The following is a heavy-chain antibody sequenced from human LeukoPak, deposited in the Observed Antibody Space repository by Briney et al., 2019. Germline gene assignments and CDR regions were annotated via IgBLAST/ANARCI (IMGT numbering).Heavy chain of an antibody. CDR3: VREHYFYHMDG. J-gene: IGHJ6*03. CDR1: GFTFSTYG. Sequence: AGGSLRLSCAASGFTFSTYGMHWVRQAPGKGLERVAFIWSNGDDKNYADSVKGRFTISRDNSKNTLYLQMNSLRAEDTAVYYCVREHYFYHMDGWAKGPRSPSP. V-gene: IGHV3-33*01. CDR2: IWSNGDDK.